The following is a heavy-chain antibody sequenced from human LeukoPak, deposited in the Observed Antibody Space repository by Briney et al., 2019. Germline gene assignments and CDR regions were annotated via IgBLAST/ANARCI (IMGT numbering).Heavy chain of an antibody. V-gene: IGHV2-70*04. Sequence: SGPTLVNPTQTLTLTCTFSGFSLSTSGMRVSWIRQPPGKALEWLARVDWDDDKYYSTSLKTRLAISKDTSKNQLVLTMTNMDPVDTATYYCARTDSSGYYSDYWGQGTLVTVSS. J-gene: IGHJ4*02. CDR2: VDWDDDK. CDR1: GFSLSTSGMR. D-gene: IGHD6-19*01. CDR3: ARTDSSGYYSDY.